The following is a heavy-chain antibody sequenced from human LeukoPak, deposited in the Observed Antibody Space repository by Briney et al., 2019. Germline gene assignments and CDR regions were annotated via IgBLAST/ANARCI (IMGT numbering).Heavy chain of an antibody. Sequence: GGSLRLSCAASGFIFSNYAMSWVRQAPGKGLEWVSAIIGSGDHTYYADSVRGRFTISRDNSKSTLCLQMNSLRAEDTAVYYCAKQLGYCSDGSCYFPYWGQGTLVTVSS. CDR3: AKQLGYCSDGSCYFPY. V-gene: IGHV3-23*01. D-gene: IGHD2-15*01. J-gene: IGHJ4*02. CDR2: IIGSGDHT. CDR1: GFIFSNYA.